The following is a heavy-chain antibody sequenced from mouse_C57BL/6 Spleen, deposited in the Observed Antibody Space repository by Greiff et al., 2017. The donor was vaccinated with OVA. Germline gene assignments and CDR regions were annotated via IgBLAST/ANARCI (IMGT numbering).Heavy chain of an antibody. CDR3: ARSGSSSDY. V-gene: IGHV1-42*01. Sequence: EVQLQQSGPELVKPGASVKISCKASGYSFTGYYMNWVKQSPEKSLEWIGEINPSTGGTTYNQKFKAQATLPADHSSRTAYMPLKSLAAEDSAVYYCARSGSSSDYWGQGTTRTVAS. CDR2: INPSTGGT. J-gene: IGHJ2*01. D-gene: IGHD1-1*01. CDR1: GYSFTGYY.